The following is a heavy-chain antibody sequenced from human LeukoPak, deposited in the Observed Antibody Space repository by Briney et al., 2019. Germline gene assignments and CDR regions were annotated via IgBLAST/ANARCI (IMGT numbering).Heavy chain of an antibody. CDR3: ARDSYYDSRDLDY. CDR1: GDTFIYHF. CDR2: INPSGGST. Sequence: ASVKVSCKASGDTFIYHFFHWVRQAPGQGLEWMGIINPSGGSTSYAQKFQGRVTMTRDTSTSTVYMELSSLRSEDTAVYYCARDSYYDSRDLDYWGQGTLVTVSS. J-gene: IGHJ4*02. D-gene: IGHD3-22*01. V-gene: IGHV1-46*01.